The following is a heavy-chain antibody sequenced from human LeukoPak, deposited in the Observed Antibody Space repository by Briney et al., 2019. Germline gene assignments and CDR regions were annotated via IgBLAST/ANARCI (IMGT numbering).Heavy chain of an antibody. V-gene: IGHV3-23*01. CDR1: GFTFSSYA. J-gene: IGHJ6*03. CDR3: AATGYYYYYYMDV. CDR2: ISGSGGST. Sequence: GGSLRLSCAASGFTFSSYAMSWVRQAPGKGLEWVSAISGSGGSTYYADSVKGRFTIPRDNSKNTLYLQMNSLRAEDTAVYYCAATGYYYYYYMDVWGKGTTVTISS.